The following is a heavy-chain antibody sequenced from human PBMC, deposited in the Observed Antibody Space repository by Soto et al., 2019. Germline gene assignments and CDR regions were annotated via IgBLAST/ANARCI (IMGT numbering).Heavy chain of an antibody. CDR3: ARDLRGSNAFDI. Sequence: SETLSLTCTVSGGSISSGGYYWSWIRQHPGKGLEWIGYIYYTGNTNYNPSLKSRVTISVDTSKSQFSLKLSSVTAADTAVYYCARDLRGSNAFDIWGQGTMVTVSS. CDR2: IYYTGNT. D-gene: IGHD1-26*01. CDR1: GGSISSGGYY. J-gene: IGHJ3*02. V-gene: IGHV4-61*08.